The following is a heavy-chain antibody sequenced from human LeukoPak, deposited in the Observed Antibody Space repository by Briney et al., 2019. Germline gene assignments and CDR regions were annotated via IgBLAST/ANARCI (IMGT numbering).Heavy chain of an antibody. CDR1: GFTVSSNY. V-gene: IGHV3-53*01. Sequence: GGSLRLSCVASGFTVSSNYMSWVRQAPGKGLEWVSVMYSGGSTEYADSVKGRFTISRDNSKNTLYLQMNSLRAEDTAVYYCAREGSGQWLVPDPVDYWGQGTLVTVSS. J-gene: IGHJ4*02. CDR3: AREGSGQWLVPDPVDY. D-gene: IGHD6-19*01. CDR2: MYSGGST.